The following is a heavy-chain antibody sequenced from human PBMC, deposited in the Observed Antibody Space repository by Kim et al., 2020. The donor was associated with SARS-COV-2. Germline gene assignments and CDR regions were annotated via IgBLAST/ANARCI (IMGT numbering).Heavy chain of an antibody. D-gene: IGHD3-10*01. CDR2: ISSSSSYI. Sequence: GGSLRLSCAASGFTFSSYSMNWVRQAPGKGLEWVSSISSSSSYIYYADSVKGRFTISRDNAKNSLYLQMNSLRAEDTAVYYCARDRDYYGSGSYRQRDYYYDYGIDVWGQGTTVTVSS. J-gene: IGHJ6*02. CDR3: ARDRDYYGSGSYRQRDYYYDYGIDV. V-gene: IGHV3-21*01. CDR1: GFTFSSYS.